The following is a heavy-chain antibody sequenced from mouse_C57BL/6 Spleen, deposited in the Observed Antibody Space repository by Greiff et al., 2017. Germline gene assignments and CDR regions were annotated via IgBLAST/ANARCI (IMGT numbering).Heavy chain of an antibody. J-gene: IGHJ1*03. CDR2: FYPGSGSI. V-gene: IGHV1-62-2*01. D-gene: IGHD2-1*01. CDR1: GYTFTAYT. Sequence: QVQLQQSGAELVKPGASVKLSCTASGYTFTAYTIHWVKQRSGQGLEWIGWFYPGSGSIKYNEKFKVKATLTADKSSSTVYMELSRVTSEDAAVYFGARHQKKNYPNYFDGWGTGTTVTVSS. CDR3: ARHQKKNYPNYFDG.